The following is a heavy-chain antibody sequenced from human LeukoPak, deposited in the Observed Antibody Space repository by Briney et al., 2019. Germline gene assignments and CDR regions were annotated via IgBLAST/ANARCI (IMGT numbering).Heavy chain of an antibody. Sequence: ASVKVSCKASGYTFTGYDINWVRQATGQGLEWMGWMNPNSGSTGYAQKFQGRVTMTRNTSISTAYMELSSLRSEDTAVYCCARLGDSSGYYGMDVWGQGTTVTVSS. D-gene: IGHD3-22*01. J-gene: IGHJ6*02. CDR3: ARLGDSSGYYGMDV. V-gene: IGHV1-8*01. CDR1: GYTFTGYD. CDR2: MNPNSGST.